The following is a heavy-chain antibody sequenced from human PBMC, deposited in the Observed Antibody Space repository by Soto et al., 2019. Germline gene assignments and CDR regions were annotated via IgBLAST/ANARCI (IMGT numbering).Heavy chain of an antibody. CDR1: GGTFGSYA. V-gene: IGHV1-69*01. J-gene: IGHJ6*02. Sequence: QVQLVQSGAEVKKPGSSVKVSCKASGGTFGSYAISWVRQAPGQGLEWMGGIIPIPGTANYAPKFQGRVTIPADESTSTAYMELSSLRSEDTAVYYCARSQGSSTSLEIYYYYYYGMDVWGQGTTVTVSS. D-gene: IGHD2-2*01. CDR2: IIPIPGTA. CDR3: ARSQGSSTSLEIYYYYYYGMDV.